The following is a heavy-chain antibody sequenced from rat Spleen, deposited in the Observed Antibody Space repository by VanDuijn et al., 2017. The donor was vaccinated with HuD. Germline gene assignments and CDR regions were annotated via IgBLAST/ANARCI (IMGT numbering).Heavy chain of an antibody. J-gene: IGHJ2*01. Sequence: EVQLVESGGGLVQPGRSMKLSCAASGFTFSNYYMAWVRQAPTKGLEWVASISTGGGNTYYGDSVKGRFTISRDNAKSTLYLQMNSLRSEDTATYYCARHVPNTVDYFDYWGQGVMVTVSP. CDR1: GFTFSNYY. CDR2: ISTGGGNT. V-gene: IGHV5-25*01. D-gene: IGHD1-1*01. CDR3: ARHVPNTVDYFDY.